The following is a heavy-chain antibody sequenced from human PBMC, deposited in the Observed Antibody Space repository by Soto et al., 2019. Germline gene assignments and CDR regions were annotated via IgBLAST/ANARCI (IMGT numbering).Heavy chain of an antibody. CDR1: GYTVSNYA. CDR3: ATGGDWSTPFXS. CDR2: LNAGTGDT. J-gene: IGHJ4*02. Sequence: ASVKVSCKASGYTVSNYAIRWVRQVPGQSLEWMGWLNAGTGDTKYSQYFQGRVTITRDTPATTAYMGLSSLTYEDTAVYYCATGGDWSTPFXSWGQGTRVTVSS. V-gene: IGHV1-3*01. D-gene: IGHD2-21*02.